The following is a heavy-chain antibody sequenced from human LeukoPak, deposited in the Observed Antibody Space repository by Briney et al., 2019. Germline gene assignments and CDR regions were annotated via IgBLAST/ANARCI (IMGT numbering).Heavy chain of an antibody. V-gene: IGHV1-69*05. CDR3: ASKDVDTPRNGDEYFDY. CDR2: IIPIFGTA. J-gene: IGHJ4*02. Sequence: SVKVSCKASGGTFSSYAISWVRQAPGQGLEWMGGIIPIFGTANYAQKFQGRVTITTDESTSTAYMELSSLRSEDTAVYYCASKDVDTPRNGDEYFDYWGQGTLVTASS. D-gene: IGHD5-18*01. CDR1: GGTFSSYA.